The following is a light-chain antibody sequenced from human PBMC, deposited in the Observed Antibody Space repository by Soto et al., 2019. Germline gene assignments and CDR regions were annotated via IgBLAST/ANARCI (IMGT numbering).Light chain of an antibody. V-gene: IGLV2-8*01. Sequence: QSVLTQPPSASGSPGQSVTISCTGTSSDVGGYNYVFWYQQHPGKAPKLMIYEVSKRPSGVPDRFSGSKSGNTASLTVSGLQAEDEADYYCSSYAGSNSVFGGGTKLTVL. J-gene: IGLJ2*01. CDR1: SSDVGGYNY. CDR3: SSYAGSNSV. CDR2: EVS.